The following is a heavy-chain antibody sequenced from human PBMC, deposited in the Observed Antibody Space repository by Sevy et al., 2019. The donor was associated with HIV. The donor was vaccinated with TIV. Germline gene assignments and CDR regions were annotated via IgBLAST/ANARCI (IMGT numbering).Heavy chain of an antibody. CDR2: MWFDGSNK. CDR1: GFPFTNHG. D-gene: IGHD4-17*01. Sequence: GGSLRLSCEASGFPFTNHGVHWVRQAPGKGLAWVALMWFDGSNKYYADSVKGRFTVSRDDSKNTLYLQMISLRADDTAIYYCARDREFYDHGEYGPTSAPDLWGQGTLVTVSS. J-gene: IGHJ5*02. V-gene: IGHV3-33*08. CDR3: ARDREFYDHGEYGPTSAPDL.